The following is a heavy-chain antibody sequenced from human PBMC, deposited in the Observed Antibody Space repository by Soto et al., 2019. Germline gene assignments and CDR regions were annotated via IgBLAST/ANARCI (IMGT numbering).Heavy chain of an antibody. V-gene: IGHV4-59*01. D-gene: IGHD3-3*01. CDR1: GGSISSYY. CDR2: IYYSGST. J-gene: IGHJ6*02. CDR3: ARGPPRDAFWSGYYLYPHYYYGMDV. Sequence: PSETLSLTCTVSGGSISSYYWSWIRQPPGKGLEWIGYIYYSGSTNYNPSLKSRVTISVDTSKNQFSLKLSSVTAADTAVYYCARGPPRDAFWSGYYLYPHYYYGMDVWGQGTTVTV.